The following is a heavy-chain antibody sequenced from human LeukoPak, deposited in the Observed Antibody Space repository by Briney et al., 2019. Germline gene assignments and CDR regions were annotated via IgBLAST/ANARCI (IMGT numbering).Heavy chain of an antibody. CDR2: INPKSGAT. V-gene: IGHV1-2*02. J-gene: IGHJ4*02. D-gene: IGHD3-22*01. CDR1: ENTFTAYY. CDR3: ARDYYDSSGYYLGYDY. Sequence: ASVKVSCKSSENTFTAYYIHWVRQAPGQGLEWMGWINPKSGATKYAQKFQGRVTMTRDTSISTAYMELSRLRSDDTAVYYCARDYYDSSGYYLGYDYWGQGTLVTVSS.